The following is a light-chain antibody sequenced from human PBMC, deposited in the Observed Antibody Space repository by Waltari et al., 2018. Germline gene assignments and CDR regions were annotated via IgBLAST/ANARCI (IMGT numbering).Light chain of an antibody. CDR2: DAS. Sequence: EIVLTQSPATLSLSAGERDTLSGMASQSVSNYLAWYPQKPGQAPRLLIYDASNRATGIPARFSGSGSGTDFTLTISSLEPEDFAIYYCQQRSSWPRAFGQGTKVEIK. J-gene: IGKJ1*01. CDR3: QQRSSWPRA. CDR1: QSVSNY. V-gene: IGKV3-11*01.